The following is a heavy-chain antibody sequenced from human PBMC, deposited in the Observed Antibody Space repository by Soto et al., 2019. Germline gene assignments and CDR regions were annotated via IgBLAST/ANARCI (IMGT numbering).Heavy chain of an antibody. CDR3: ARDLELVRAAMVAY. Sequence: ASVKVSCKASGYTFNSYGISWVLQAPGQGLEWMGWISPYNGNTNYAQKLQGRVTMTTDTSTRTAYMELRSLRSDDTAVYYCARDLELVRAAMVAYWGQGTLVTVSS. CDR1: GYTFNSYG. V-gene: IGHV1-18*01. D-gene: IGHD2-2*01. J-gene: IGHJ4*02. CDR2: ISPYNGNT.